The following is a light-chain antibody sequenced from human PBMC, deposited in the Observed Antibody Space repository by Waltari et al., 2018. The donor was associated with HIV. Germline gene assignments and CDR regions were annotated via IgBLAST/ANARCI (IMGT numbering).Light chain of an antibody. J-gene: IGLJ2*01. V-gene: IGLV1-44*01. Sequence: QSVLTQPPSASGTSGQRVTISCSGSDFNIGANTVNWYQQVPGMAPKLLIYSDHRRPSGVPDRFSGSKSGTSASLAISGLQSEDEANYYCSSWDDSLNGVWVFGGGTKVTVL. CDR2: SDH. CDR1: DFNIGANT. CDR3: SSWDDSLNGVWV.